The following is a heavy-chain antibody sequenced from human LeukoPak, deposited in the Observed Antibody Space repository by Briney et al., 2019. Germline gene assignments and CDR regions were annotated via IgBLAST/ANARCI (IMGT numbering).Heavy chain of an antibody. CDR3: ARGAGARIQLWSLDY. J-gene: IGHJ4*02. D-gene: IGHD5-18*01. Sequence: AAVKVSCKASGYSFTGYYTHWVRPAPGQGLAWMGWINPNSGDTNFAQKFQGRVTMTRDAYISTAYMEVRRLRSDDTAVYYCARGAGARIQLWSLDYWGQGTLVTVSS. CDR2: INPNSGDT. CDR1: GYSFTGYY. V-gene: IGHV1-2*02.